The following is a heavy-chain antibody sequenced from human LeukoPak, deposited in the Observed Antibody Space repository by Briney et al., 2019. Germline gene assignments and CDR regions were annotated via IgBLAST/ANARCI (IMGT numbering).Heavy chain of an antibody. CDR2: IFYSGST. D-gene: IGHD6-13*01. J-gene: IGHJ4*02. Sequence: SETLSLTRTVSGGSITSSSYYSGWIRQPPGKGLEWIGSIFYSGSTYYNPSLKSRVTISVNTSKTQFSLKLSSVTAAETAVYYFAEEQLVRCFDYWGQGTLVTVSS. CDR1: GGSITSSSYY. CDR3: AEEQLVRCFDY. V-gene: IGHV4-39*01.